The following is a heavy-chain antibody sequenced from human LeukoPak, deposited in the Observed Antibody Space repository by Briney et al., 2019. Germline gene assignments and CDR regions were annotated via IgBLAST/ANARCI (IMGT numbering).Heavy chain of an antibody. CDR1: GYTFTSYD. CDR3: ARGPYYYYYYGMDV. J-gene: IGHJ6*02. CDR2: MNPNSGNT. Sequence: ASVKVSCKASGYTFTSYDINWVRQATGQGLEWMGWMNPNSGNTGYAQKFQGRVTMTMNTSISTAYMELSSLRSEDTAVYYCARGPYYYYYYGMDVWGQGTTVTVSS. V-gene: IGHV1-8*01.